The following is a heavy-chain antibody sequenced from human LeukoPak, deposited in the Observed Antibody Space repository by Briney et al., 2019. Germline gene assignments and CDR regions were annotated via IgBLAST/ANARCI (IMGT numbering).Heavy chain of an antibody. Sequence: PSETLSLTCTVSGGSIITYYWSWIRQPPGKGLEWIGYSGSTNYNPSLKSRVTISVDTSKNQFSLKLSSVTAADTAVYYCARGLRGYYYYYMDVWGKGTTVTVSS. CDR3: ARGLRGYYYYYMDV. CDR1: GGSIITYY. J-gene: IGHJ6*03. V-gene: IGHV4-59*01. CDR2: SGST.